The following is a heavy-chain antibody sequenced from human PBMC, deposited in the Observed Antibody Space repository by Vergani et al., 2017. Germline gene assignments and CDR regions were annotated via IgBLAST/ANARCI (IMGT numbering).Heavy chain of an antibody. Sequence: QLQLQESGPGLVKPSETLSLTCTVSGGSISSSSYYWGWIRQPPGKGLEWIGSIYYSGSTYYNPSLKSRVTISVDTSKNQFSLKLSSVTAADTAVYYCARDRVVVVPAAYYYYYGMDVWGQGTTVTVSS. V-gene: IGHV4-39*02. CDR3: ARDRVVVVPAAYYYYYGMDV. CDR2: IYYSGST. CDR1: GGSISSSSYY. J-gene: IGHJ6*02. D-gene: IGHD2-2*01.